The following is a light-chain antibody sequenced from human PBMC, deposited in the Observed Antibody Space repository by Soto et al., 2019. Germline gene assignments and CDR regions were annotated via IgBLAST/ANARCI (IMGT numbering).Light chain of an antibody. CDR3: QQYAESRT. J-gene: IGKJ1*01. CDR2: DAS. V-gene: IGKV3-20*01. CDR1: QSVSSSA. Sequence: EIVLTQPPGTLALSKGDRATLSCRASQSVSSSALAWYQQKPGQAPRLLIYDASSRATGIPDRFSGSGSGTDFTLTITTLEPEDFAVYYCQQYAESRTFGQGTKVDI.